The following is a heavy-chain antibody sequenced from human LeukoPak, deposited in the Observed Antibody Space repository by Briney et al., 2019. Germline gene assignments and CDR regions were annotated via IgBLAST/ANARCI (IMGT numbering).Heavy chain of an antibody. CDR3: GGIDILTGDVDY. CDR1: GFTFSSYE. V-gene: IGHV3-48*03. D-gene: IGHD3-9*01. J-gene: IGHJ4*02. CDR2: ISSSGSTI. Sequence: GGSLRLSCAASGFTFSSYEMNWVRQAPGKGLEWVSYISSSGSTIYYADSVKGRFTISRDNAKNSLYLQMNSLRAEDTAVYYCGGIDILTGDVDYWGQGTLVTVSS.